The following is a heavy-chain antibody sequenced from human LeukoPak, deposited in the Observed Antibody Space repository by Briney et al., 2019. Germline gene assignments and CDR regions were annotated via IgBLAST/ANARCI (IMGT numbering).Heavy chain of an antibody. CDR3: ARVVGPDAFDI. D-gene: IGHD2-2*01. V-gene: IGHV4-39*07. Sequence: SETLSLTCTVSGGSISSSSYYWGWLRQPPGTGLEWIGSIYYSGSTYYNPSLKSRVTISVDTSKNQFSLKLSSVTAADTAVYYCARVVGPDAFDIWGQGTMVTVSS. CDR2: IYYSGST. CDR1: GGSISSSSYY. J-gene: IGHJ3*02.